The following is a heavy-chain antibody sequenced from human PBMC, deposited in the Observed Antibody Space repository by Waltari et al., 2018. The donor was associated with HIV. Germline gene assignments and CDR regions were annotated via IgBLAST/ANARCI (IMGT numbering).Heavy chain of an antibody. V-gene: IGHV3-21*01. Sequence: EVQLEESGGGLVKPGGSLRLSCSASGFTFSSYNMNWVRQAPGKGLEWVSFISSSSSYIYYADSVKGRFTISRDKAKNSLNLQMNSLRAEDTAVYYCARDSLRGIGADGNWFDPWGQGTLVTVSS. CDR2: ISSSSSYI. CDR1: GFTFSSYN. CDR3: ARDSLRGIGADGNWFDP. D-gene: IGHD6-13*01. J-gene: IGHJ5*02.